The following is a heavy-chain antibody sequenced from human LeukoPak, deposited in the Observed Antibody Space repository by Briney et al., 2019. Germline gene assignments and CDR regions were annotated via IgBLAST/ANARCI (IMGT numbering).Heavy chain of an antibody. CDR2: INPNSGGT. V-gene: IGHV1-2*04. CDR3: ARDLWGIAAAEVRLDY. Sequence: ASVKVSCKASGYTFTGYYIHWVRQAPGQGLEWMGWINPNSGGTNYAQNFQGWVTMTRDTSISTAYMELSRLRSDDTAVYYCARDLWGIAAAEVRLDYWGQGTLVTVSS. CDR1: GYTFTGYY. J-gene: IGHJ4*02. D-gene: IGHD6-13*01.